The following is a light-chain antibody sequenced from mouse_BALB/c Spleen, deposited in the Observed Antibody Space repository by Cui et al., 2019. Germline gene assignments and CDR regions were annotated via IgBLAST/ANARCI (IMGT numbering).Light chain of an antibody. CDR1: SSVSSSY. V-gene: IGKV4-79*01. CDR2: STS. CDR3: HQWSSYPLT. Sequence: QIVVTQSPAIMSASPGEKVNWTCSASSSVSSSYLYWYQQKPGSSPKLWIYSTSNLASGVPARFSGSGSGTSYSLTISSMEAEDAASYFCHQWSSYPLTFGAGTKLELK. J-gene: IGKJ5*01.